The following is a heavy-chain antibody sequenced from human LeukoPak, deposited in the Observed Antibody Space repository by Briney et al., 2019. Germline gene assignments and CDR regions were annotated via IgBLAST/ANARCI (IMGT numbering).Heavy chain of an antibody. Sequence: SETLSLTCTVSGGSISSYYWSWIRQPPGKGLEWIGYIYYSGSTNYNPSLKSRVTISVDTSKNQFSLKLSSVTAAGTAVYYCARGPGKYCSSTSCYLGYYYYGMDVWGQGTTVTVSS. CDR2: IYYSGST. CDR3: ARGPGKYCSSTSCYLGYYYYGMDV. CDR1: GGSISSYY. J-gene: IGHJ6*02. D-gene: IGHD2-2*01. V-gene: IGHV4-59*08.